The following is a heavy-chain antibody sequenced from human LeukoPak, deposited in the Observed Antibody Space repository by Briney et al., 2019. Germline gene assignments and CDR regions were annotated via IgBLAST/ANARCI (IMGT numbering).Heavy chain of an antibody. J-gene: IGHJ5*02. V-gene: IGHV6-1*01. CDR1: GDSVSSNSAA. CDR3: ASSGPLGWFDP. CDR2: TYYRYKWYN. Sequence: SQTLSLTCAISGDSVSSNSAAWNWLRQSPSRGLEWLGSTYYRYKWYNDYAVSVKSRITINPDTSKNLFFLQLNSVTPEDAAVYYCASSGPLGWFDPWGQGTLVTVSS.